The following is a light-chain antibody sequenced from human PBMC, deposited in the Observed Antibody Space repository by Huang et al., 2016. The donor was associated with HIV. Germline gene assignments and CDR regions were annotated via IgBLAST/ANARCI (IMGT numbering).Light chain of an antibody. Sequence: DITMTQSPDSLAVSLGERATLNCRSSQSVYSSSTSKDYMAWFQQKPGQPPRLLLFWSATREGGVPERFSGSGSGTHVTLTIANLEAEDAAIYYCQQYYSSPRTFGQGTRVEVK. CDR3: QQYYSSPRT. J-gene: IGKJ1*01. CDR2: WSA. V-gene: IGKV4-1*01. CDR1: QSVYSSSTSKDY.